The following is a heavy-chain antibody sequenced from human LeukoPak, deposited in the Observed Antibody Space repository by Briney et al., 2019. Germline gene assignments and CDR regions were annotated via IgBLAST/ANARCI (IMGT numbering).Heavy chain of an antibody. CDR3: AVGVLTMVRGVIPYYYMDV. CDR2: IIPIFGTA. J-gene: IGHJ6*03. V-gene: IGHV1-69*06. D-gene: IGHD3-10*01. Sequence: ASVKVSCKASGYTFTGYYMHWVRQAPGQGLEWMGGIIPIFGTANYAQKFQGRVTITADKSTSTAYMELSSLRSEDTAVYYCAVGVLTMVRGVIPYYYMDVWGKGTTVTVSS. CDR1: GYTFTGYY.